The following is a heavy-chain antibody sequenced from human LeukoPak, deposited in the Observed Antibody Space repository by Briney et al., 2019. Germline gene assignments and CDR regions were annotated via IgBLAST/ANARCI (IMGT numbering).Heavy chain of an antibody. CDR2: IDPSSTYI. CDR3: ATSSDWYPVSSDH. CDR1: GFTFRSYS. J-gene: IGHJ4*02. D-gene: IGHD6-19*01. V-gene: IGHV3-21*01. Sequence: GGSLRLSCAASGFTFRSYSMNWVRQAPGKGLEWVSAIDPSSTYIYYADSVKGRFTISRDNAKNTLYLQMISLSPDDTALYYCATSSDWYPVSSDHWGQGTLVTVSS.